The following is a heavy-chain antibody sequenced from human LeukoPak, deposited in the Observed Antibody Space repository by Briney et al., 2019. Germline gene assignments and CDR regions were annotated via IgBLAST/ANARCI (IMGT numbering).Heavy chain of an antibody. D-gene: IGHD3-10*01. CDR3: ARHVSDYYGSTYYFDY. J-gene: IGHJ4*02. CDR1: GGSISSGDYY. V-gene: IGHV4-30-4*01. Sequence: SETLSLTCTVSGGSISSGDYYWSWIRQPPGNGLEWIGYIYYSGSTYYNPSLKSRVTISVDTSKNQFSLELSSVTAADTAVYYCARHVSDYYGSTYYFDYWGQGTLVTVSS. CDR2: IYYSGST.